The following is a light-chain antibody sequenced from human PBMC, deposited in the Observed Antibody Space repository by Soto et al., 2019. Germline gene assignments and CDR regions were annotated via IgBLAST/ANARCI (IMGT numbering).Light chain of an antibody. CDR2: GVT. CDR1: TNDVGGYNY. V-gene: IGLV2-14*03. J-gene: IGLJ3*02. Sequence: QSVLTQPASVSGSPGQSITISCSGTTNDVGGYNYVSWYQQHPGKAPKLLIYGVTDRPSGVSSRFSGPKSGNAASLTISGLKAEDEGDYYCSSYTSSYTWVFGGGTKVTVL. CDR3: SSYTSSYTWV.